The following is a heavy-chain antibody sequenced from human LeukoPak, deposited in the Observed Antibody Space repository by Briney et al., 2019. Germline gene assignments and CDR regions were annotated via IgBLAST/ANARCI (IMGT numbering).Heavy chain of an antibody. CDR1: GGSISSGSYY. J-gene: IGHJ4*02. D-gene: IGHD3-10*01. V-gene: IGHV4-39*07. CDR2: IYYSGST. CDR3: TRANGYGLIDY. Sequence: PSETLSLTCTVSGGSISSGSYYWSWIRQPAGKGLEWIGSIYYSGSTYYNPSLKSRVTISVDTSKNQFSLKLSSVTAADTAMYYCTRANGYGLIDYWGQGTLVTVSS.